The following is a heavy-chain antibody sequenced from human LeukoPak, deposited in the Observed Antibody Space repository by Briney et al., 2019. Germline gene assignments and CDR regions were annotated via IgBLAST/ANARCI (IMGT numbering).Heavy chain of an antibody. J-gene: IGHJ4*02. CDR3: ARALSHCLDY. Sequence: GGSLRLSCVVSGFNFSNYWMNWVPQAPGKGLEWVTNIKHGGSEKYYVDSVKGRFSISRDNAKKSLYLQMNSLRAEDTAVYYCARALSHCLDYWGQGTLVTVSS. CDR1: GFNFSNYW. V-gene: IGHV3-7*01. D-gene: IGHD3-16*01. CDR2: IKHGGSEK.